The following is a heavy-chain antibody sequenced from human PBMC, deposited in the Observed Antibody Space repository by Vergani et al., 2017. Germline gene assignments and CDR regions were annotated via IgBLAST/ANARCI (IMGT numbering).Heavy chain of an antibody. CDR3: SRAMTTCDY. CDR1: GYFISRGYY. J-gene: IGHJ4*02. CDR2: IYHSWST. Sequence: QVQLQESGPGLVKPSETLSLTCTVSGYFISRGYYWGWIRQPTGKGLEWIVSIYHSWSTYYKPSLKSRVTISVDTAKHHLSLKLNSATAADTAVYYCSRAMTTCDYWGQGTLVTFSS. D-gene: IGHD4-11*01. V-gene: IGHV4-38-2*02.